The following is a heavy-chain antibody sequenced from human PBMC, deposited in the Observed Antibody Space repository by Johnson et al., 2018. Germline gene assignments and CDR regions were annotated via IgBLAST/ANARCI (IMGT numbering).Heavy chain of an antibody. CDR2: IYPGDSDT. CDR3: ARLKPPYNWFDP. Sequence: VQLVQSGAEVKKXGESXKIXCKGSGYSFTSYWIGWVRQMPGKGLEWMGIIYPGDSDTRYSTSFQGQVTISADKSISTAYLQWSSLKAPDTAMYYCARLKPPYNWFDPWGQGTLVTVSS. CDR1: GYSFTSYW. J-gene: IGHJ5*02. V-gene: IGHV5-51*03.